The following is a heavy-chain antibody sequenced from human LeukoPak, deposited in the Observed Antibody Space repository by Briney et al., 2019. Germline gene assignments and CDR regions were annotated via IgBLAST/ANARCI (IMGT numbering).Heavy chain of an antibody. CDR2: IKGKTAAGAP. D-gene: IGHD3-3*01. J-gene: IGHJ4*02. CDR1: GFTFTSAW. Sequence: GGSLRLSCAASGFTFTSAWMSWARQAPGKGLEWVGRIKGKTAAGAPDYVASVKGRFTISRDDSKNTLFLQMSSLKTEDTAVYYCITGDYDFWSGFYSPNHYFDYWGQETLVTVSS. V-gene: IGHV3-15*01. CDR3: ITGDYDFWSGFYSPNHYFDY.